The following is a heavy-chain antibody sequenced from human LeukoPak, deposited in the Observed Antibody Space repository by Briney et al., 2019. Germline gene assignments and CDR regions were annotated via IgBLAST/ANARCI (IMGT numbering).Heavy chain of an antibody. CDR2: INHSGST. CDR3: ARAYDFRSGFHWFGP. Sequence: PSETLSLTCAVYGGSFSGYYWSWIRQPPGKGLEWIGEINHSGSTNYNPSLKSRVTISVDTSKNQFSLKLSSVTAADTAVYYCARAYDFRSGFHWFGPWGQGTLVTVSS. CDR1: GGSFSGYY. J-gene: IGHJ5*02. D-gene: IGHD3-3*01. V-gene: IGHV4-34*01.